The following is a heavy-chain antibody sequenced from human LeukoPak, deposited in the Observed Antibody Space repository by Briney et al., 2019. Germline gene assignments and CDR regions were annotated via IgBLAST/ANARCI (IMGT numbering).Heavy chain of an antibody. CDR3: AKEGDYYDSSGYPNFDY. CDR1: GFTFSNYA. CDR2: ISGSGGST. J-gene: IGHJ4*02. D-gene: IGHD3-22*01. Sequence: PGGSLRLSCAASGFTFSNYAMSWVRQPPGKGLEWVSAISGSGGSTYYADSVKGRFTISRDNSKNTLYLQMNSLRAEDTAVYYCAKEGDYYDSSGYPNFDYWGQGTLVTVSS. V-gene: IGHV3-23*01.